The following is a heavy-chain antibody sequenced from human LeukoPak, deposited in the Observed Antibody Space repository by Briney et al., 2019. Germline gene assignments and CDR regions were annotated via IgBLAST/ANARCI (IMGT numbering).Heavy chain of an antibody. CDR3: ARVEAGTGYYYYYGMDV. Sequence: VGSLRLSCAASGFTFSSFEMNWVRQAPGKGLEWVSYISSSGSTIYYADSVKGRFTISRDNAKNSLYLQMNSLRAEDTAVYYCARVEAGTGYYYYYGMDVWGQGTTVTVSS. D-gene: IGHD6-13*01. CDR1: GFTFSSFE. V-gene: IGHV3-48*03. CDR2: ISSSGSTI. J-gene: IGHJ6*02.